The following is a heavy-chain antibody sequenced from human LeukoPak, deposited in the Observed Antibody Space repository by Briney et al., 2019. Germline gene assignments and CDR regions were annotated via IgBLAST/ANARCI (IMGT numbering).Heavy chain of an antibody. CDR2: IYYSGST. D-gene: IGHD6-13*01. CDR3: ATGYSSSWYLWGAFDI. V-gene: IGHV4-59*12. J-gene: IGHJ3*02. CDR1: GGSISSYY. Sequence: SETLSLTCTVSGGSISSYYWSWIRQPPGKGLEWIGYIYYSGSTNYNPSLKSRVTISVDTSKNQFSLKLSSVTAADTAVYYCATGYSSSWYLWGAFDIWGQGTMVTVSS.